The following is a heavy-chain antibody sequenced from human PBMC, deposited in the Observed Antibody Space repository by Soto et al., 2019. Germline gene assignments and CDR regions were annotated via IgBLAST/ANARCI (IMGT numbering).Heavy chain of an antibody. CDR2: VYHKGIT. D-gene: IGHD6-19*01. J-gene: IGHJ4*02. Sequence: SETLSLTCAVSGGSISSINWWSWVRQPPGKGLEWIGEVYHKGITSYNPSLESRVTISADRSKNQISLKLTSVTAADTAVYYCARDPHSGIAVTGSHYWGQGTLVTVSS. CDR1: GGSISSINW. V-gene: IGHV4-4*02. CDR3: ARDPHSGIAVTGSHY.